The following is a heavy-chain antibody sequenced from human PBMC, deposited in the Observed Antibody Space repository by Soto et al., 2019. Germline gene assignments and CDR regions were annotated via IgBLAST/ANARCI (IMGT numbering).Heavy chain of an antibody. J-gene: IGHJ6*02. CDR2: IYYSGST. Sequence: SETLSLTCTVSGGSISSGDYYWSWIRQPPGKGLEWIGYIYYSGSTYYNPSLKSRVTISVDTSKNQFSLKLSSVTTADTAVYYCARGGIVLVPAAPADVWGQGTTVTVSS. CDR3: ARGGIVLVPAAPADV. D-gene: IGHD2-2*01. CDR1: GGSISSGDYY. V-gene: IGHV4-30-4*01.